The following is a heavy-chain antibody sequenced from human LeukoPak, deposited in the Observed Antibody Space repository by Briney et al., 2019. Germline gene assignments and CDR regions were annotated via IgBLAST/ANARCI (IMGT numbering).Heavy chain of an antibody. V-gene: IGHV3-23*01. CDR2: ISGGGGST. CDR1: GFTFSSYA. Sequence: GGSLRLSCAASGFTFSSYAMSWVRQAPGKGLEWVSAISGGGGSTYCADSVKGRFTISRDNSKNTLYLQMNSLRAEDTAVYYCAKDMGYSSGWLDYWGQGTLVTVSS. D-gene: IGHD6-19*01. CDR3: AKDMGYSSGWLDY. J-gene: IGHJ4*02.